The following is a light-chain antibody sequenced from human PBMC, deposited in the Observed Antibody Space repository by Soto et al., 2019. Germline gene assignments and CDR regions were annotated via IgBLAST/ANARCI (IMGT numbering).Light chain of an antibody. J-gene: IGLJ2*01. CDR3: SSYTSSSPV. CDR2: EVS. V-gene: IGLV2-14*01. Sequence: QSALTQPASVSGSPGQSITISCTGTSSDVGGYNYVSWYQQHPGKAPKLMISEVSNRPSGVSNRFSGSKSGNTASLTISGLQAEYEADYYCSSYTSSSPVFGGGTKLTVL. CDR1: SSDVGGYNY.